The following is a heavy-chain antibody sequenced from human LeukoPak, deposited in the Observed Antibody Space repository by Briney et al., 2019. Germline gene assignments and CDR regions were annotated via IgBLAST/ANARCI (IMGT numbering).Heavy chain of an antibody. V-gene: IGHV3-23*01. D-gene: IGHD2-15*01. Sequence: GGSLRLSCVASGFTFSSYAMSWVRQAPGKGLEWVPAISGSGGSTYYADSVKGRFTISSDNSKNTLYLQMNSLRAEDTAVYYCASYLGYCSGGSCYSGDWFYFDYWGQGTLVTVSS. J-gene: IGHJ4*02. CDR1: GFTFSSYA. CDR3: ASYLGYCSGGSCYSGDWFYFDY. CDR2: ISGSGGST.